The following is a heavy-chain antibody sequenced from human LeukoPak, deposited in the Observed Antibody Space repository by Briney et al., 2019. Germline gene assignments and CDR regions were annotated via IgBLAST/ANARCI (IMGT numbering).Heavy chain of an antibody. Sequence: PGGSLRLSCAASGFTFSSYAMSWVRQAPGKGLEWASAISGSGGSTYYADSVKGRFTISRDNAKNTLNLQMNSLRAEDTAVYYCARDRPRGDSSGYPGGFDPWGQGTLITVSS. V-gene: IGHV3-23*01. D-gene: IGHD3-22*01. CDR2: ISGSGGST. J-gene: IGHJ5*02. CDR3: ARDRPRGDSSGYPGGFDP. CDR1: GFTFSSYA.